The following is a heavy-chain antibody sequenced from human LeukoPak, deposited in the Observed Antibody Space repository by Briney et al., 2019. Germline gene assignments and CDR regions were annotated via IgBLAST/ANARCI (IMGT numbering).Heavy chain of an antibody. CDR2: ISGSGGST. V-gene: IGHV3-23*01. CDR1: GFTFSSYA. Sequence: PGGSLRLSCAASGFTFSSYAMSWVRQAPGKGLEWVSAISGSGGSTNYADSVKGRFTISRDNSKNMLYLQMNSLRAEDTAVYYCAKLLWFGELIDAFDIWGQGTMVTVSS. J-gene: IGHJ3*02. D-gene: IGHD3-10*01. CDR3: AKLLWFGELIDAFDI.